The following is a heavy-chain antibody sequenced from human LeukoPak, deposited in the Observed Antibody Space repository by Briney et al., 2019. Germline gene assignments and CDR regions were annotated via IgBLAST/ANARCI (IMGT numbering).Heavy chain of an antibody. CDR1: GYTLTELS. J-gene: IGHJ4*02. CDR2: FDPEDGET. D-gene: IGHD6-19*01. Sequence: ASVKVSCKVSGYTLTELSMHWVRQAPGKGLEWMGGFDPEDGETIYAQKFQGRVTMTEDTSTDTAYMELSSLRSEDTAVYYCATGAPYSSGWYGRGYFDYWGQGTLVTVSS. CDR3: ATGAPYSSGWYGRGYFDY. V-gene: IGHV1-24*01.